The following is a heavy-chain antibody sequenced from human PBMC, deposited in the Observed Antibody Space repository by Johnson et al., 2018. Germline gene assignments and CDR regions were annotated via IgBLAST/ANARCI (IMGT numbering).Heavy chain of an antibody. CDR3: ANAAYNGYGMDV. D-gene: IGHD1-1*01. CDR1: GGYISSYY. J-gene: IGHJ6*02. Sequence: QVQLQESGPGLVKPSETLSLTCTVSGGYISSYYWSWIRQPPGKGLEGIGSIYYTGRANSNPSLKSLVTISVDTPQNQFSLKLSSVTAADPAVYYCANAAYNGYGMDVWGQGTTVTVSS. V-gene: IGHV4-59*01. CDR2: IYYTGRA.